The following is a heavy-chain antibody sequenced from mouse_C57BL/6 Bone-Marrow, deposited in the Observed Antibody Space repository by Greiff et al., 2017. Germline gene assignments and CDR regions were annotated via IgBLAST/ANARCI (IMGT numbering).Heavy chain of an antibody. CDR3: ARWRIYYDYDGVWWYFDV. D-gene: IGHD2-4*01. J-gene: IGHJ1*03. CDR1: GYTFTSYG. Sequence: VQLQQSGAELARPGASVKLSCKASGYTFTSYGISWVKQRTGQGLEWIGEIYPRSGNTYYNEKFKGKATLTADKSSSTAYMELRSLTSEDSAGYFCARWRIYYDYDGVWWYFDVWGTGTTVTVSS. V-gene: IGHV1-81*01. CDR2: IYPRSGNT.